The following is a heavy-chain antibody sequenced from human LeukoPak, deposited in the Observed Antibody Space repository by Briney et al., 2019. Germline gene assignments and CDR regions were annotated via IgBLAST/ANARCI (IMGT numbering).Heavy chain of an antibody. D-gene: IGHD6-19*01. V-gene: IGHV3-48*01. J-gene: IGHJ3*02. CDR2: ISPSGENR. Sequence: PGGSLRLSCAGSGFIFGGYTMNWVRQAPGKGLEWLSYISPSGENRLYADSVKGRFSISRDNAENSVYLQMDSLRAEDTAVYYCAGRRSGWPNDAFDIWGQGTMVTVTS. CDR1: GFIFGGYT. CDR3: AGRRSGWPNDAFDI.